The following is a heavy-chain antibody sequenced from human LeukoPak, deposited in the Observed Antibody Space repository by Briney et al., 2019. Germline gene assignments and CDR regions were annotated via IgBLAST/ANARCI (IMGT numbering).Heavy chain of an antibody. CDR3: AKQDYYDSSGSLGYFDL. CDR2: ISGSGGST. J-gene: IGHJ2*01. CDR1: GFTFSSYA. V-gene: IGHV3-23*01. Sequence: GGSLRLPCAASGFTFSSYAMSWVRQAPGKGLEWVSAISGSGGSTYYADSVKGRFTISRDNSKNTLYLQMNSLRAEDTAVYYCAKQDYYDSSGSLGYFDLWGRGTLVTVSS. D-gene: IGHD3-22*01.